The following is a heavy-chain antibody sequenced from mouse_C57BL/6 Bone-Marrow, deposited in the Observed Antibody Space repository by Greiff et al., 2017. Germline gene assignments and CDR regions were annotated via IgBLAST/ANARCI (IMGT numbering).Heavy chain of an antibody. CDR1: GFSLTSYG. CDR3: ARIGWGY. V-gene: IGHV2-2*01. Sequence: VKLMESGPGLVQPSQSLSITCTVSGFSLTSYGVHWVRQSPGKGLEWLGVIWSGGSTDYNAAFISRLSISKDNSKSQVFFKMNSLQADDTAIYYCARIGWGYWGQGTTLTVSS. D-gene: IGHD1-1*02. CDR2: IWSGGST. J-gene: IGHJ2*01.